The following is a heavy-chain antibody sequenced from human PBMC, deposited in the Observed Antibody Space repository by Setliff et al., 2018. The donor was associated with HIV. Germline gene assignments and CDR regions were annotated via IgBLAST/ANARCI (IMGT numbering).Heavy chain of an antibody. CDR1: GGSFSGYY. CDR2: INHSGST. Sequence: PSETLSLTCAVYGGSFSGYYWSWIRQPPGKGLEWIGEINHSGSTNYNPSLKSRVTISVDTSKNQFSLKLSSVTAADTAVYYCARGPRYYDILTGYYKEGDWFDPWGQGTLVTSPQ. CDR3: ARGPRYYDILTGYYKEGDWFDP. V-gene: IGHV4-34*01. J-gene: IGHJ5*02. D-gene: IGHD3-9*01.